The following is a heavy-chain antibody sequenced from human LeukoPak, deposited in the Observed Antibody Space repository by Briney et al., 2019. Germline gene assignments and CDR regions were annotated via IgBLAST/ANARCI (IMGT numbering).Heavy chain of an antibody. J-gene: IGHJ4*02. CDR1: GGSISSSSYY. CDR2: IYYSGST. D-gene: IGHD6-19*01. CDR3: AIHSSGTSD. Sequence: PSETLSLTCTVSGGSISSSSYYWGWIRQPPGKGLEWIGSIYYSGSTYYNPSLKSRVTISVDTSKNQFSLKLSSVTAADTAVYYCAIHSSGTSDWGQGTLVTVSS. V-gene: IGHV4-39*01.